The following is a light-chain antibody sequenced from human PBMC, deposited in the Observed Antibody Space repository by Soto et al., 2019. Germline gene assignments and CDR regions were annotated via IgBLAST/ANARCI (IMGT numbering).Light chain of an antibody. V-gene: IGKV1-17*01. J-gene: IGKJ5*01. CDR3: LQHSDYPFT. CDR1: QSISSY. Sequence: DFQMTQSPSTLSASVGDRVTITCRASQSISSYLNWYQQKPGKAPKLLIYAASSLQSGVPSRFSGSGSETEFTLTISSLQPEDFATYYCLQHSDYPFTFGQGTRLEIK. CDR2: AAS.